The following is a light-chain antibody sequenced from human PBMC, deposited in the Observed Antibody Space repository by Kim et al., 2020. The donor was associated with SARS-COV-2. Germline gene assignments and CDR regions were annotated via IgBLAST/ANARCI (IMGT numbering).Light chain of an antibody. Sequence: EIVLTQFPGTLYLSPGERATLSCRASQSVSSSFLAWYQQKPGQAPRLLIYAASSRATGIPDRFSGSGSGTDFTLTITRLEPEDFAVYYCQQYVSSHSFGQGTKLEI. J-gene: IGKJ2*03. CDR1: QSVSSSF. CDR3: QQYVSSHS. CDR2: AAS. V-gene: IGKV3-20*01.